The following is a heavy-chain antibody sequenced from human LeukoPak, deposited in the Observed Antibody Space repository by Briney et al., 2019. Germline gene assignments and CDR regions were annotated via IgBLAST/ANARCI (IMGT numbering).Heavy chain of an antibody. CDR2: ITGIGDGT. CDR1: GFAFSRSP. D-gene: IGHD4/OR15-4a*01. V-gene: IGHV3-23*01. J-gene: IGHJ4*02. CDR3: ARDHENGPNIGFDY. Sequence: PGGSLSLSCAASGFAFSRSPMIWVRQAPGKGLEWVSSITGIGDGTYYADSVKGRFTISRDNSQNTLYLQMNGLRADDAAVYYCARDHENGPNIGFDYWGQGTLVTVSS.